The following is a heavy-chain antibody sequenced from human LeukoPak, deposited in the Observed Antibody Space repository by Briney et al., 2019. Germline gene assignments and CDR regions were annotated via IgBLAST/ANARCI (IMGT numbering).Heavy chain of an antibody. CDR3: ARDFLQFDSSEKYYEDTFDV. V-gene: IGHV1-2*02. CDR2: INSNSGDT. CDR1: GYTFTGYY. D-gene: IGHD3-22*01. J-gene: IGHJ3*01. Sequence: ASVKVSCKASGYTFTGYYMHWVRQAPGQGLEWMGWINSNSGDTNYAQKLQGRVTMTTDASTTTASMELRSLRSDDTAVYYCARDFLQFDSSEKYYEDTFDVWGQGTMVTVSS.